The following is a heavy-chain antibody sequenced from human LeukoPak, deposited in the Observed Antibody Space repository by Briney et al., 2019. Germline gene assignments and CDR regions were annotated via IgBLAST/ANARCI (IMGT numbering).Heavy chain of an antibody. D-gene: IGHD3-3*01. J-gene: IGHJ4*01. CDR3: AKDRIFGVLIIQYYFDY. Sequence: PGGSLRLSCAASGFTFSSYAMSWVRQAPGKGLEWVSAISGSGGSTHYADSVTGRFTISRDNSKNTLYLQLNSLRAEDTAVYYCAKDRIFGVLIIQYYFDYWGQGTLIIVSS. CDR2: ISGSGGST. V-gene: IGHV3-23*01. CDR1: GFTFSSYA.